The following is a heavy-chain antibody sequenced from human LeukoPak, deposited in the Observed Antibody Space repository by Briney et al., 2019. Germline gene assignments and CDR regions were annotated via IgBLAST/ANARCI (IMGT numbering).Heavy chain of an antibody. D-gene: IGHD5-12*01. V-gene: IGHV3-30*02. J-gene: IGHJ4*02. Sequence: PGGSLRLSCAASGFIFSSYDLHWVRQAPGKGLQWVAFIRYDGSNKYYADSVKGRFTISRDNSKNTLYLQMNSLRAEDTAVYYCAKFLGYETVGLDNFDSWGQGTLVTVSS. CDR2: IRYDGSNK. CDR1: GFIFSSYD. CDR3: AKFLGYETVGLDNFDS.